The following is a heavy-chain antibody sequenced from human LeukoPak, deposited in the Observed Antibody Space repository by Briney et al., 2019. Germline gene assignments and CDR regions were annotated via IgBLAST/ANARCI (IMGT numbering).Heavy chain of an antibody. V-gene: IGHV4-31*02. J-gene: IGHJ3*02. D-gene: IGHD3-22*01. CDR2: IYYSGST. CDR3: ARANPLVVIDAFDI. Sequence: WXRQHPXRGLEWIGYIYYSGSTYYNPSLKSRVTISVDTSKNQFSLKLSSVTAADTAVYYCARANPLVVIDAFDIWGQGTMVTVSS.